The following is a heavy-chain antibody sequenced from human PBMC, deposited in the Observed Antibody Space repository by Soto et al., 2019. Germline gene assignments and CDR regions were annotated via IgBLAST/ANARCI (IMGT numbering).Heavy chain of an antibody. CDR3: ARDKLTGLFDY. CDR2: INHSGST. CDR1: GGSFSGYY. D-gene: IGHD2-8*02. Sequence: QVQLQQWGAGLLKPSETLSLTCAVYGGSFSGYYWTWIRQPPGTGLEWIGEINHSGSTNYNPSLKSRVTISVDTSKNPFSQKLISVTAADEAVYYCARDKLTGLFDYWGQGTLVTVSS. J-gene: IGHJ4*02. V-gene: IGHV4-34*01.